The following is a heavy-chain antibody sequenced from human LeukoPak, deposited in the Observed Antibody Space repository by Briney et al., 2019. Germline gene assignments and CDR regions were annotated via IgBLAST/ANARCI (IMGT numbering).Heavy chain of an antibody. Sequence: GGSLRLSCAASGFTFSDYYMSWIRQTPEKGPEWVSYISGSGTTMEYAKSVKGRFTISRDNAKDSLYLQMNSLEAEDTAVYYCAKGHTYGMIWGQGTLVSVSS. CDR3: AKGHTYGMI. D-gene: IGHD2-8*01. V-gene: IGHV3-11*01. J-gene: IGHJ4*02. CDR2: ISGSGTTM. CDR1: GFTFSDYY.